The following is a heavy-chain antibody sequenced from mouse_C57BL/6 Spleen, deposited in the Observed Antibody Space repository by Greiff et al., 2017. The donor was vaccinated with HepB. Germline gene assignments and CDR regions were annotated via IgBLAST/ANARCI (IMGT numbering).Heavy chain of an antibody. CDR2: IDPSDSET. V-gene: IGHV1-52*01. J-gene: IGHJ2*01. CDR1: GYTFTSYW. CDR3: ARSVITTVVASFDC. D-gene: IGHD1-1*01. Sequence: QVQLQQSGAELVRPGSSVKLSCKASGYTFTSYWMHWVKQRPIQGLEWIGNIDPSDSETHYNQKFKDKATLTVDKSSSTAYMQLSSLTSEDSAVYYCARSVITTVVASFDCWGQGTTLTVSS.